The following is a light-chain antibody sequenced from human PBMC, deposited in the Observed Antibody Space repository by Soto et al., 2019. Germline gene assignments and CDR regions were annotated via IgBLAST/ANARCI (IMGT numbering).Light chain of an antibody. CDR2: GAS. J-gene: IGKJ4*01. CDR3: QHYGSSPLT. CDR1: RSVSSSY. Sequence: EIVLTQSPGTLSLSPGERATLSCRASRSVSSSYLAWYQQKPGQAPRLLIYGASSRATGIPDRFSGSGSGTDFTLTISRLEPEDFAVYYCQHYGSSPLTFGGGTKVEIE. V-gene: IGKV3-20*01.